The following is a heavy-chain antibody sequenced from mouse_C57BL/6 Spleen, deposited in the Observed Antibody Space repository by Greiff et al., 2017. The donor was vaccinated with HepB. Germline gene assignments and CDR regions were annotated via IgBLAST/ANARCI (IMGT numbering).Heavy chain of an antibody. Sequence: QVQLQQSGPELVKPGASVKISCKASGYAFSSSWMNWVKQRPGKGLEWIGRIYPGDGDTNYNGKFKGKATLTADKSSSTAYMQLSSLTSEDSAVYFCARGLPGLAYWGQGTLVTVSA. J-gene: IGHJ3*01. CDR1: GYAFSSSW. V-gene: IGHV1-82*01. D-gene: IGHD5-5*01. CDR2: IYPGDGDT. CDR3: ARGLPGLAY.